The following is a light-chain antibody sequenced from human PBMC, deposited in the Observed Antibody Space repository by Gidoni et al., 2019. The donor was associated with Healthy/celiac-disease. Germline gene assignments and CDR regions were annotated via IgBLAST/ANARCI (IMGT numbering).Light chain of an antibody. CDR2: GAS. CDR3: QQYGSSLLT. CDR1: QSVSSSD. Sequence: EIVLTQSPGTLSLSPGERATLSCRASQSVSSSDLAWYQQKPGQAPRLLIYGASSRATGIPDRFSGSGSGTDFTLTISRLEPEDFAVYYCQQYGSSLLTFGGXSKVEIK. V-gene: IGKV3-20*01. J-gene: IGKJ4*01.